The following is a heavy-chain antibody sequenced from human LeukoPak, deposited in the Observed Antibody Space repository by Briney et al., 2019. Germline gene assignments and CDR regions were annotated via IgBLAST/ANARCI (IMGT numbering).Heavy chain of an antibody. D-gene: IGHD3-10*01. CDR1: GFGFTSYD. Sequence: QPGGSLRLSCAASGFGFTSYDMNWVRQAPGKGLEWVSYISSISGSTKHYAGSVKGRFTISRDNAKNSLFLQMNNLRAEDTAVYYCARDPRRGFSPDAFDIWGQGTMVTVSS. J-gene: IGHJ3*02. CDR2: ISSISGSTK. CDR3: ARDPRRGFSPDAFDI. V-gene: IGHV3-48*03.